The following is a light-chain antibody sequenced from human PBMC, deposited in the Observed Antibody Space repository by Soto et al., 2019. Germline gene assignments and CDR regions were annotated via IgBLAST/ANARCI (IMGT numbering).Light chain of an antibody. V-gene: IGKV1-5*01. J-gene: IGKJ1*01. Sequence: DIPMTQSPSTLSASEGDRVIISCRASQGIKNWLAWYQQKPGKGPRFLIYHASSLESGVPSRFSGSGSGTEFTLTISSLQPDDFATYYCQQYNTYPWTFGQGTKVEIK. CDR2: HAS. CDR1: QGIKNW. CDR3: QQYNTYPWT.